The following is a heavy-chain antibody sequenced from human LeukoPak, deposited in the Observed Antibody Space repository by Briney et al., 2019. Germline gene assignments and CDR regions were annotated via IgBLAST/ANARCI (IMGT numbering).Heavy chain of an antibody. Sequence: GGSLRLSCTASGFTFGDYAMSWFRQAPGKGLEWVSSISSSSSYIYYADSVKGRFTISRDNAKNSLYLQMNSLRAEDTAVYYCASSNWGFDYWGQGTLVTVSS. CDR1: GFTFGDYA. J-gene: IGHJ4*02. CDR3: ASSNWGFDY. D-gene: IGHD7-27*01. V-gene: IGHV3-21*01. CDR2: ISSSSSYI.